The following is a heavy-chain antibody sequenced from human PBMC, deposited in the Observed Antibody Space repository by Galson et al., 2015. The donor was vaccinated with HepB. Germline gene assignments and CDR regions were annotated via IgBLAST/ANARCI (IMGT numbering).Heavy chain of an antibody. Sequence: SLRLSCAPSGFTVSSNFMTWVRQAPGKGLEWVSIIYGGGITYYADSVEGGVSISGDSAKGTLYLEMNSLSPEDTAVYYCARDVLGRTYWGQGTLVTVSS. D-gene: IGHD3-16*01. V-gene: IGHV3-53*01. CDR2: IYGGGIT. J-gene: IGHJ4*02. CDR1: GFTVSSNF. CDR3: ARDVLGRTY.